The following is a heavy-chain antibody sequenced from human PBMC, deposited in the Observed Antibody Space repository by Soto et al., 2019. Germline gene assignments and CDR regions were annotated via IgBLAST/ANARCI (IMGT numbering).Heavy chain of an antibody. CDR3: ARDSQSWSFDV. CDR2: RLYDGSKK. Sequence: QVQLVESGGGVVQPGRSLRLSCAASGLRFTRSGMHWVRQAPGKGLEWVALRLYDGSKKYYPDSVKGRFTVSRDNSKNTLYLQMDSLRAEDTAVYYCARDSQSWSFDVWGQGTMVTVSS. J-gene: IGHJ3*01. CDR1: GLRFTRSG. V-gene: IGHV3-33*05. D-gene: IGHD6-13*01.